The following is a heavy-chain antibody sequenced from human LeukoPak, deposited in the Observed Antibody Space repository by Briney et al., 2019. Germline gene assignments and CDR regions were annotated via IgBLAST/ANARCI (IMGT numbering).Heavy chain of an antibody. J-gene: IGHJ4*02. V-gene: IGHV4-59*08. CDR3: ARRDGYFYFDY. CDR1: GGSLSSYY. D-gene: IGHD5-24*01. CDR2: IYYSGST. Sequence: SETLSLTCTVSGGSLSSYYWSWIRQPPGKGLEWIGYIYYSGSTNYNPSLKSRVTISVDTSKNQFSLKLSSVTAADTAVYYCARRDGYFYFDYWGQGTLVTVSS.